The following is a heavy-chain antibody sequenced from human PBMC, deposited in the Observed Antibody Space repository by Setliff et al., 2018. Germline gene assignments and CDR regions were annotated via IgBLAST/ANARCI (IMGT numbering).Heavy chain of an antibody. Sequence: SETLSLTCAASGGTFSDYYWTWIRQSPEKGLEWIGTIYQNGITYYNPSVKSRVTISVDKSKNQFALSLRSVTAADTAVYYCATDGPVLNGDYISWGQGTLVTVSS. V-gene: IGHV4-34*01. CDR1: GGTFSDYY. CDR3: ATDGPVLNGDYIS. CDR2: IYQNGIT. D-gene: IGHD3-10*01. J-gene: IGHJ5*02.